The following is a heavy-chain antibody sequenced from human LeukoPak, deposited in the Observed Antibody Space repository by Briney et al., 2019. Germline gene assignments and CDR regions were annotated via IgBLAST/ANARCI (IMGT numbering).Heavy chain of an antibody. CDR1: GFTFSSYW. V-gene: IGHV3-74*01. CDR2: INSDGRST. Sequence: GGSLRLSCAASGFTFSSYWMHWVRQAPGKGLVWVSRINSDGRSTSYADSVKGRFTISRDNAKNTLYLQMNSLRAEDTAVYYCARVSRAGSSGLVDYWGQGTLVTVSS. CDR3: ARVSRAGSSGLVDY. D-gene: IGHD3-22*01. J-gene: IGHJ4*02.